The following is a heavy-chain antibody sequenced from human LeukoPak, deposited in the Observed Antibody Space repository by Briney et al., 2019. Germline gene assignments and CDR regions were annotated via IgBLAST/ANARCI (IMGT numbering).Heavy chain of an antibody. V-gene: IGHV3-74*01. Sequence: GGALGLSRAVSGFTLSSFWMHWVREGPGKGLGWVLLINSDGSDRSDEYSVKGRFSITSDNAKKTLYLQRNSLRVEDAAVYYGARARGGLDYWGQGTLVTVSS. CDR1: GFTLSSFW. J-gene: IGHJ4*02. CDR3: ARARGGLDY. CDR2: INSDGSDR. D-gene: IGHD3-16*01.